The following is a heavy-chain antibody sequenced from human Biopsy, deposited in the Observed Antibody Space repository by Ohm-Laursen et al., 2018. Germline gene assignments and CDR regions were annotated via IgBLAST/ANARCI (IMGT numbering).Heavy chain of an antibody. D-gene: IGHD4-11*01. CDR1: GFTLNKHG. CDR2: IYSGDST. J-gene: IGHJ4*02. V-gene: IGHV3-NL1*01. CDR3: ARDSTINTVTTADY. Sequence: SLRLSCTAFGFTLNKHGMHRVRQAPRKGLEWVSVIYSGDSTYYADSVKGRFTISRDNSKNTVYLQMDSLRAEDKAIYYCARDSTINTVTTADYWGQGTLVTVSS.